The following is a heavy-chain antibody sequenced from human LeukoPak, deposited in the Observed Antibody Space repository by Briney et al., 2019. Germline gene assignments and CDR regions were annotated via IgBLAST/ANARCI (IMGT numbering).Heavy chain of an antibody. Sequence: ASVKVSCKASGYTFTDYYVHWVRQAPGQGLEWMGCITPNSDGTEYTQKFQGRVTMTRDTSISTAYMELSSLRSEDTAVYYCASSIVVVPAAVAPHYYYYYMDVWGKGTTVTVSS. D-gene: IGHD2-2*01. J-gene: IGHJ6*03. V-gene: IGHV1-2*02. CDR1: GYTFTDYY. CDR2: ITPNSDGT. CDR3: ASSIVVVPAAVAPHYYYYYMDV.